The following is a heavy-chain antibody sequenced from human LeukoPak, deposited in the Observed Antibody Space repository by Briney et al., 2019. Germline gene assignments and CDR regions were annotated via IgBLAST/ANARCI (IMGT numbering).Heavy chain of an antibody. CDR3: ARGATIAFDI. J-gene: IGHJ3*02. V-gene: IGHV3-7*04. Sequence: PGGSLRLSCAASGFTFRSYWMSWVRPTPGRGLEWVANINLDGSERYYVDSVKGRFTISRDNARNSLYLQMNSLRVEDTAVYFCARGATIAFDIWGQGTMVTVSS. D-gene: IGHD1-26*01. CDR2: INLDGSER. CDR1: GFTFRSYW.